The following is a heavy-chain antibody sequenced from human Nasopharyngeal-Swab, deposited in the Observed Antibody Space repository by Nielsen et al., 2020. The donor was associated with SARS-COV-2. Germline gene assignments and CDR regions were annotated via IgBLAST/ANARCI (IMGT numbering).Heavy chain of an antibody. CDR2: ISGSGGST. V-gene: IGHV3-23*01. D-gene: IGHD3-9*01. CDR1: GFTFSSYA. CDR3: AKAPAAYYDILIGYYYYGMDV. J-gene: IGHJ6*02. Sequence: GESLKISCAASGFTFSSYAMSWVRQAPGKGLEWVSAISGSGGSTYYADSVKGRLTISRDNSKNTLYLQMNSLRAEDTAVYYCAKAPAAYYDILIGYYYYGMDVWGQGTTVTVSS.